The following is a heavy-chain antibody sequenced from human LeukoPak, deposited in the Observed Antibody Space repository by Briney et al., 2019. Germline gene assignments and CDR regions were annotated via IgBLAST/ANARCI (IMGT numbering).Heavy chain of an antibody. D-gene: IGHD2/OR15-2a*01. CDR1: GFTFSSAW. J-gene: IGHJ5*02. Sequence: PGGSLRLSCVASGFTFSSAWIHWVRQAPGKGLEWVANIRQDGSEKYYVDSVKGRFIISRDNAKNTLYLQMNSLRAEDTAVYFCARDPRNKGLDPWGQGTLVTVSS. CDR2: IRQDGSEK. V-gene: IGHV3-7*01. CDR3: ARDPRNKGLDP.